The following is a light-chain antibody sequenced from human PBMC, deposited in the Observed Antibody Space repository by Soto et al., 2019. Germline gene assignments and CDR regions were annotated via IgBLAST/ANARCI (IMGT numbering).Light chain of an antibody. CDR1: QGINHD. V-gene: IGKV1-9*01. CDR3: QSVYSYPLT. J-gene: IGKJ4*01. CDR2: GAS. Sequence: DIQVTQSPPFLSASVGDRVTITSRASQGINHDVAWYQQKPGKAPKFLIYGASALQSGVPSRFSGSGSWAEFTLSIGSMHPEDFATSCCQSVYSYPLTVGGATRVEI.